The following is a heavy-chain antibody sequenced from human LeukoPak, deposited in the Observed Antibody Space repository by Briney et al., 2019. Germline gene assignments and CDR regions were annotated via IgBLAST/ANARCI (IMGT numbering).Heavy chain of an antibody. V-gene: IGHV3-30*02. D-gene: IGHD1-26*01. CDR2: IRSDGSNK. CDR1: GVTLNNYA. Sequence: PGGSLRLSCAASGVTLNNYAIHWVRQAPGKGREWVTFIRSDGSNKYYADSVKGRFTISRDISKNTLYLQMNSLRAEDTAVYYCAKGGVSGTYYFDFWGQGTLVTVSS. CDR3: AKGGVSGTYYFDF. J-gene: IGHJ4*02.